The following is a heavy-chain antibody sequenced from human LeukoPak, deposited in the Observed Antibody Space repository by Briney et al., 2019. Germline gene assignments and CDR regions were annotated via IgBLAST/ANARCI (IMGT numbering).Heavy chain of an antibody. CDR3: AREKRTKGYYYYMDV. J-gene: IGHJ6*03. CDR1: GGSISSYY. Sequence: SETLSLTCTVSGGSISSYYWSWIRQPPGKGLEWIGYIYYSGSTNYNPSLKSRVTISVDTSKNLFSLKLSSVTAADTAVYYCAREKRTKGYYYYMDVWGKGTTVTVSS. CDR2: IYYSGST. D-gene: IGHD2-8*01. V-gene: IGHV4-59*01.